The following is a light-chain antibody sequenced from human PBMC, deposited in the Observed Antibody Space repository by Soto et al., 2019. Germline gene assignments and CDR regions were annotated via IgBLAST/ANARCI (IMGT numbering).Light chain of an antibody. Sequence: SVLTQPASVSGSPGQSVTISCTGTSSDVGGYIYVSWYQQHPGKPPKLMIYEVSNRPSGVSDRFSGSKSGTTASLIISGLQAEDEADYYCSSYTTTSTLVFGTGTKVTV. CDR2: EVS. CDR1: SSDVGGYIY. CDR3: SSYTTTSTLV. J-gene: IGLJ1*01. V-gene: IGLV2-14*01.